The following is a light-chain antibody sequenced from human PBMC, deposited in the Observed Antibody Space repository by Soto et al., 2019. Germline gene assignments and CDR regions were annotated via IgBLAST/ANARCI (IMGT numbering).Light chain of an antibody. CDR1: RSDVGGYNY. V-gene: IGLV2-8*01. CDR2: EVS. CDR3: SSYAGANSVV. Sequence: QSVLTQPPSASGSPGQSVTISCTGMRSDVGGYNYVSWYQQHPGKAPKLMIYEVSKRPSGVPDRFSGSKSGNTASLTVSGLQAEHEADYYCSSYAGANSVVFGGGTKLTVL. J-gene: IGLJ2*01.